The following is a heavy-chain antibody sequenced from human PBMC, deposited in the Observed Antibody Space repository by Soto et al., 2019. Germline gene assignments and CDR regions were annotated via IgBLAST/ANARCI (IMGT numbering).Heavy chain of an antibody. D-gene: IGHD2-21*02. V-gene: IGHV4-30-2*01. CDR1: GGSISSGGYS. CDR2: IYHSGST. Sequence: QLQLQESGSGLVKPSQTLSLTCAVSGGSISSGGYSWSWIRQPPGKGLEWIGYIYHSGSTYYNPSLKSRVTISVDRSKNQFSLKLSSVTAADTAVYYCARGYGGNLEDNWFDPWGQGTLVTVFS. J-gene: IGHJ5*02. CDR3: ARGYGGNLEDNWFDP.